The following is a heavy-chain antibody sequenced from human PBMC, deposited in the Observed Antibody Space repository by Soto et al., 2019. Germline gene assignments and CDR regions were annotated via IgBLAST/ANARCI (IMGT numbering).Heavy chain of an antibody. CDR3: ARRQAAAGDNDLTFDY. Sequence: PGESLKISCKGSGYSFTSYWISWVRQMPGKGLEWMGRIDPSDSYTNYSPSFQGHVTISADKSISTAYLQWSSLKASGTAMYYCARRQAAAGDNDLTFDYWGQGTLVTVSS. CDR2: IDPSDSYT. D-gene: IGHD6-13*01. CDR1: GYSFTSYW. J-gene: IGHJ4*02. V-gene: IGHV5-10-1*01.